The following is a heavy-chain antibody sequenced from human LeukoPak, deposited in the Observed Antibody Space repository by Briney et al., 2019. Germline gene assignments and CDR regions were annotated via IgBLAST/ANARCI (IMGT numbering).Heavy chain of an antibody. Sequence: ASVKVSCKASGYTFTGYYMHWVRQAPGQGLEWMGWINPNSGGTNYAQKFQGRVTITRNTSISTAYMELSSLTSEDTAVYYCARRHSSGWYYWFDPWGQGTLVTVSS. V-gene: IGHV1-2*02. CDR3: ARRHSSGWYYWFDP. J-gene: IGHJ5*02. CDR1: GYTFTGYY. CDR2: INPNSGGT. D-gene: IGHD6-19*01.